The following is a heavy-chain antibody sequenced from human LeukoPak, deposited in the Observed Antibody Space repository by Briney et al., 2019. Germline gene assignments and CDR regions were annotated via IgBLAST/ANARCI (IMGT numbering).Heavy chain of an antibody. Sequence: PGGSLRLSCVDSGLTFSNYWMTWVRQAPGKGLEWVANINQDGSDIDYVDSVRGRFTISRDNAKNSVYLQMNSLRAEDTALYYCAAHNNWRLEYWGQGTLVTVSS. V-gene: IGHV3-7*05. D-gene: IGHD1-20*01. J-gene: IGHJ4*02. CDR2: INQDGSDI. CDR1: GLTFSNYW. CDR3: AAHNNWRLEY.